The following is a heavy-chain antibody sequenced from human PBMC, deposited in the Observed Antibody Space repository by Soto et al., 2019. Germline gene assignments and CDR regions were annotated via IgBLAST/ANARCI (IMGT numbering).Heavy chain of an antibody. CDR1: GYTFTSYG. V-gene: IGHV1-18*01. D-gene: IGHD1-1*01. Sequence: QVQLVQSGAEVKKPGASVKVSCKASGYTFTSYGISWVRQAPGQGLEWMGWISAYNGNTNYAQKLQGRVTMTTDTSTSTAYMELRSLRSDDTAVYYCARDGSHDGTTLPSYYYYGMDVWGQGTTVTVSS. CDR2: ISAYNGNT. J-gene: IGHJ6*02. CDR3: ARDGSHDGTTLPSYYYYGMDV.